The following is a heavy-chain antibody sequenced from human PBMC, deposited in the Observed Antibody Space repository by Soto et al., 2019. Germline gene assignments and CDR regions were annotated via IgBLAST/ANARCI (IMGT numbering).Heavy chain of an antibody. CDR1: GYTFTSYG. D-gene: IGHD6-19*01. J-gene: IGHJ6*02. CDR3: AGDRGALAVYSSYGMEV. CDR2: ISAYNGNT. V-gene: IGHV1-18*01. Sequence: GASVKVSCKASGYTFTSYGISWVRQAPGQGLEWRGWISAYNGNTNYAQKLQGRVTMTTDTSTSTAYMELRSLRSDDTAVYYCAGDRGALAVYSSYGMEVWAKGPRSPSP.